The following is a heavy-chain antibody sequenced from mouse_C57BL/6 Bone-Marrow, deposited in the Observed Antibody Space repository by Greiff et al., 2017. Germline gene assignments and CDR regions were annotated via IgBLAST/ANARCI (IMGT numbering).Heavy chain of an antibody. V-gene: IGHV1-82*01. CDR3: AKKRNYDYAMDY. D-gene: IGHD1-1*02. Sequence: QVQLKESGPELVKPGASVKISRKASGYAFSSSWMNWVKQRPGKGLEWIGRIYPGDGDTNYNGKFKGKATLTADKSSSTAYMQLSSLTSEDSAVYFCAKKRNYDYAMDYWGQGTSVTVSS. CDR2: IYPGDGDT. J-gene: IGHJ4*01. CDR1: GYAFSSSW.